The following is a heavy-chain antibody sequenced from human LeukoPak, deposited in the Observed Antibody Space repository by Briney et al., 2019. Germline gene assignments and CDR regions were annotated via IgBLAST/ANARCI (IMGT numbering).Heavy chain of an antibody. D-gene: IGHD2-2*01. J-gene: IGHJ6*03. CDR1: GYSFTSYW. CDR2: IYPGDSDT. CDR3: ARVVVPEDYYYYMDV. Sequence: GESLKISCKGSGYSFTSYWIGWVRQMPGKGLEWMGIIYPGDSDTRYSPSFQGQVTISADKSISTAYLQWSSLKASDTAMYYCARVVVPEDYYYYMDVWGKGTTVTISS. V-gene: IGHV5-51*01.